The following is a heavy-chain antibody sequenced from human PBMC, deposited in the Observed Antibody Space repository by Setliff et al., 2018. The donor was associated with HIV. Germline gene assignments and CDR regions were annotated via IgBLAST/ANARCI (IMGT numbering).Heavy chain of an antibody. CDR1: GYSISSGYF. D-gene: IGHD4-17*01. CDR2: LYHSGTN. Sequence: TLSLTCAVSGYSISSGYFWGWIRQPPGKGLEWIGSLYHSGTNFYNPSLKSRVTISVDTSKNQLSLKLSSVTAADTAIYYCARRIYGNNPYLDYWSQGTLVTVSS. V-gene: IGHV4-38-2*01. J-gene: IGHJ4*02. CDR3: ARRIYGNNPYLDY.